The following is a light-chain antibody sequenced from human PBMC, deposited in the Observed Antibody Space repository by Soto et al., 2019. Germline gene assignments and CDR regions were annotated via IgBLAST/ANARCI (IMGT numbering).Light chain of an antibody. V-gene: IGKV2D-29*01. CDR1: QSLLHIDGKTS. J-gene: IGKJ3*01. CDR3: SQTLHPLHT. CDR2: EVS. Sequence: EIVMTQNPLSLSVTPGQAASISCKSTQSLLHIDGKTSLFWYLQRPGQPPQLLISEVSNRFSGVTEGVSGAGSGTEFTRKISLVEDDDVEVCFYSQTLHPLHTFCPG.